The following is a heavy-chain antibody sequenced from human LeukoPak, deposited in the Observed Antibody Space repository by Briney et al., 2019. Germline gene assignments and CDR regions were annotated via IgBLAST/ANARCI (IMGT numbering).Heavy chain of an antibody. CDR1: GYTFTTYG. CDR2: ISAYNGNT. V-gene: IGHV1-18*01. Sequence: GASVKVSCKASGYTFTTYGISWVPQAPGQGLEWMGWISAYNGNTNYAQKLQGRVTMTTDTSTSTAYMELRSLRSDDTAVYYCARIITMVRGVIITDWFDPWGQGTLVTVSS. CDR3: ARIITMVRGVIITDWFDP. D-gene: IGHD3-10*01. J-gene: IGHJ5*02.